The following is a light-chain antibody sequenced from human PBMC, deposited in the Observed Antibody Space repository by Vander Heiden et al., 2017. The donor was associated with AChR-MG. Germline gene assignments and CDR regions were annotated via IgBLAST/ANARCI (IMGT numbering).Light chain of an antibody. CDR1: QDISNY. V-gene: IGKV1-33*01. Sequence: DIQMTQSPSYLSASVGDRVTIICQASQDISNYLNWYQQKPGKAPKLLIYDASNLETGVPSRFSGSGSGTDFTFTISSLQPEDIATYYCQQYDNLPPFTFGPGTKVDIK. J-gene: IGKJ3*01. CDR2: DAS. CDR3: QQYDNLPPFT.